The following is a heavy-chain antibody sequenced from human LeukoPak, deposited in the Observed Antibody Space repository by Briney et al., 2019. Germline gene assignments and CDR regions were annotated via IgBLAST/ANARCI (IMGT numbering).Heavy chain of an antibody. J-gene: IGHJ4*02. CDR2: IKQDGSEK. Sequence: GGSLRLSCAASGFTFSSYWMSWVRQAPGKGLEWVANIKQDGSEKYYVDSVKGRFTISRDNAKNSLYLQMNSLRAEDTAVYYCAKDYDPVVVTAIPDYWGQGTLVTVSS. D-gene: IGHD2-21*02. V-gene: IGHV3-7*01. CDR3: AKDYDPVVVTAIPDY. CDR1: GFTFSSYW.